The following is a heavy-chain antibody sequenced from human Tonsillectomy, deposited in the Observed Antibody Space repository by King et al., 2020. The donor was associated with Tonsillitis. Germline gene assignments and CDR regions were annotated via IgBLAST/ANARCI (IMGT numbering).Heavy chain of an antibody. Sequence: VQLVESGGGLVQPGGSLRLYCTASGFTFSTYAMSWVRQAPGKGLEWVSAISGSGGTTYHADSVKGRFTISRDNSKNTLFLQMNSLRAEDTAVYYCAKARKTAVAGTFDYLGQGTMVSVS. D-gene: IGHD6-19*01. CDR3: AKARKTAVAGTFDY. J-gene: IGHJ4*02. V-gene: IGHV3-23*04. CDR2: ISGSGGTT. CDR1: GFTFSTYA.